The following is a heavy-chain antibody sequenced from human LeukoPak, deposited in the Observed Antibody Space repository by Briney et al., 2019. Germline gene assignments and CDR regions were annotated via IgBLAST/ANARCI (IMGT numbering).Heavy chain of an antibody. D-gene: IGHD4-11*01. V-gene: IGHV4-59*13. CDR2: IYYSGST. CDR3: ARAAVTTRLDYYYGMDV. Sequence: SETLSLTCTVSGGSISSYYWSWIRQPPGKGLEGFGYIYYSGSTNYNPSLKSRVTISVDTSKNQFSLKLSSVAAADTAVYYCARAAVTTRLDYYYGMDVWGQGTTVTVSS. J-gene: IGHJ6*02. CDR1: GGSISSYY.